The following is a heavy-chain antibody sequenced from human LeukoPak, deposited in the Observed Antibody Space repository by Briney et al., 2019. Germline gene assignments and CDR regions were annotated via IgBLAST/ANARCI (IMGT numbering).Heavy chain of an antibody. CDR2: INPNSGGT. CDR1: GYTFTGYY. J-gene: IGHJ6*03. D-gene: IGHD6-13*01. V-gene: IGHV1-2*02. CDR3: ARAGLGYSSSWDYYYYMDV. Sequence: WASVKVSCKASGYTFTGYYMHWVRQAPGQGLEWMGWINPNSGGTNYAQRFQGRVTMTRDTSISTVYMELSRLRSDDTAVYYCARAGLGYSSSWDYYYYMDVWGKGTTVTVSS.